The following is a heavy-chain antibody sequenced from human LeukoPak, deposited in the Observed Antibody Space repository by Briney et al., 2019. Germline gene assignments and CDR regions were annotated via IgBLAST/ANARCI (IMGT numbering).Heavy chain of an antibody. Sequence: GGSLRLSCAASGFTFSSYGMHWVRQAPGKGLEWVAVISYDGSNKYYADSVKGRFTISRDNAKNSLCLQMNSLRAEDTAIYYCVRSGGYWGQGTLVTVSS. CDR3: VRSGGY. CDR2: ISYDGSNK. V-gene: IGHV3-30*03. CDR1: GFTFSSYG. D-gene: IGHD1-26*01. J-gene: IGHJ4*02.